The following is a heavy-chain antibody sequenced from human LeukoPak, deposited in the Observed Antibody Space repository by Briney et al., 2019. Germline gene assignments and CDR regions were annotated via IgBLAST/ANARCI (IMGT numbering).Heavy chain of an antibody. D-gene: IGHD1-26*01. CDR2: ISYDGSDK. Sequence: GGSLRLSCAASGFSFSYYGVHWVRQAPGKGLEWVALISYDGSDKYFADSVKGRFSISRDNSQKTLYLQMNSLISEDTAIYYRAKDMRPYSGDRSFLFDQWGQGTLVIVSS. V-gene: IGHV3-30*18. CDR3: AKDMRPYSGDRSFLFDQ. CDR1: GFSFSYYG. J-gene: IGHJ4*02.